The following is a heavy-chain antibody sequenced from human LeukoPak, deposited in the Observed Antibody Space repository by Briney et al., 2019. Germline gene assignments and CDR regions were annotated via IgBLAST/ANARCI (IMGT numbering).Heavy chain of an antibody. CDR1: GGTFSSYA. CDR2: IIPIFGTA. J-gene: IGHJ5*02. D-gene: IGHD4-17*01. Sequence: SVKVSCKASGGTFSSYAISWVRQAPGQGLEWMGGIIPIFGTANYAQKFQGRVTITTDESTSTAYMELSSLRSEDTAVYYCARAVYGDYGGDWFDPWGQGTLVTVSS. V-gene: IGHV1-69*05. CDR3: ARAVYGDYGGDWFDP.